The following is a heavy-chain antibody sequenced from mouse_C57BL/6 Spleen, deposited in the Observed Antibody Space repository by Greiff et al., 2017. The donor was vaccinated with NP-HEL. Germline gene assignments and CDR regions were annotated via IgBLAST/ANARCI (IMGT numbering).Heavy chain of an antibody. D-gene: IGHD1-1*01. Sequence: QVQLQQSGPELVKPGASVKISCKASGYAFSSSWMNWVKQRPGKGLEWIGRIYPGDGDTNYNGKFKGKATLTADKSSSTAYMQLSSLTSEDSAVYFCARSTTVGYFDYWGKGTTLTVSS. CDR2: IYPGDGDT. CDR1: GYAFSSSW. J-gene: IGHJ2*01. V-gene: IGHV1-82*01. CDR3: ARSTTVGYFDY.